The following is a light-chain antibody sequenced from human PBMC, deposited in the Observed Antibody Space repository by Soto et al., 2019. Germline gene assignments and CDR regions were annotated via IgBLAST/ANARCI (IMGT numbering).Light chain of an antibody. CDR1: NIGTES. V-gene: IGLV3-21*02. CDR2: DDS. CDR3: QVWDSGSDHWV. Sequence: SYELTQPPSVSVAPGQTARISCGGHNIGTESVQWYQQKPGQAPGLVLYDDSTRPLGVPERFAGSNSGNTATLTISRVEAGDEADYHCQVWDSGSDHWVFGGGTKLTVL. J-gene: IGLJ3*02.